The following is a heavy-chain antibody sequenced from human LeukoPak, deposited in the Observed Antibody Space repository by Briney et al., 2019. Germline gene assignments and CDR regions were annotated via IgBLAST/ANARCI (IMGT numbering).Heavy chain of an antibody. J-gene: IGHJ3*02. CDR1: GGSFSGYY. D-gene: IGHD3-10*01. CDR3: ARRLEWFGELLDAFDI. V-gene: IGHV4-34*01. Sequence: SETLSLTCAVYGGSFSGYYWSWIRQPPGKGLEWIGEINHSGSTNYNPSLKSRVTISVDTSKNQFSLKLSSVTAADTAVYYCARRLEWFGELLDAFDIWGQGTMVTVSS. CDR2: INHSGST.